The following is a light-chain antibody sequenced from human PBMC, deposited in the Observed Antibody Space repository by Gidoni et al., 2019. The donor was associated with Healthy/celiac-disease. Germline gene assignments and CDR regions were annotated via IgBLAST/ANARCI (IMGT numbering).Light chain of an antibody. J-gene: IGKJ3*01. Sequence: IELTQSPGTLSLSPGERATLSCRASQSVSSSYLAWYQQKPGQAPRLLIYGASSRATGIPERFSGSGSGTDFTLTISRREPEDFAGYYCQKYGSSTLFTFGPXTKVDIK. CDR3: QKYGSSTLFT. CDR1: QSVSSSY. V-gene: IGKV3-20*01. CDR2: GAS.